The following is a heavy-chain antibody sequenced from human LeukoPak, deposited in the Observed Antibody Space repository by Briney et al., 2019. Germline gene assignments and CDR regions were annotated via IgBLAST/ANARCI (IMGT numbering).Heavy chain of an antibody. CDR2: INPNSGGT. J-gene: IGHJ6*04. CDR1: GYTFTGYY. V-gene: IGHV1-2*02. D-gene: IGHD6-6*01. CDR3: ASRTYSSSSGMDV. Sequence: ASVKVSCKASGYTFTGYYIHWMRQAPGQGLEWMGWINPNSGGTNYAQKFQGRVTMTRDTSISTAYMELSRLRSDDTAVYYCASRTYSSSSGMDVWGKGTTVTVSS.